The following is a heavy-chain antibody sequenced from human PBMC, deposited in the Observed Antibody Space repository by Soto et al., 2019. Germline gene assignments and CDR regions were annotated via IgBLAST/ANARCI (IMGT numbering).Heavy chain of an antibody. Sequence: SETLSLTCTVSGASIRSSAYWGWIRQPPGKGLEWIGSIYSIGTTYYNPSLKSGVTISLETSNSQFSLRLTSVTAADTAVYYCARLGAYYQSLDLWGPGTLVTVSS. V-gene: IGHV4-38-2*02. CDR2: IYSIGTT. J-gene: IGHJ5*02. CDR3: ARLGAYYQSLDL. D-gene: IGHD2-21*01. CDR1: GASIRSSAY.